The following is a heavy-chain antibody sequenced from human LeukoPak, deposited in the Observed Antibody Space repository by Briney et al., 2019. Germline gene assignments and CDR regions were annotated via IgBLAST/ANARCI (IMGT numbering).Heavy chain of an antibody. J-gene: IGHJ4*02. CDR2: ISYSGYI. CDR1: VRSISPSY. Sequence: SETLSLTCTVPVRSISPSYRNWIRQPPWKGLEWLGYISYSGYINYNPSLESRVTISVDTSKIQFSLKLSYVTAADTAVYYCARGRSTYDFWSGYRYYFDYWGQGTLVTVSS. CDR3: ARGRSTYDFWSGYRYYFDY. D-gene: IGHD3-3*01. V-gene: IGHV4-59*01.